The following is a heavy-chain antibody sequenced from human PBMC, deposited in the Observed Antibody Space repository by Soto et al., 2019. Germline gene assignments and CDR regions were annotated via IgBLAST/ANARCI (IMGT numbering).Heavy chain of an antibody. CDR3: ERCLHSESMYLSLAAY. V-gene: IGHV3-66*01. D-gene: IGHD2-2*01. Sequence: EVQLVESGGGLVQPGGSLRLSCAGSGFTVSRNYMTWLRQTPGKGLEWVSVIYAGGTTYYADSVKGRFMISRDISSNTLSLQMDNLRVEDTAVYYCERCLHSESMYLSLAAYWGQGIVVAVSS. CDR2: IYAGGTT. CDR1: GFTVSRNY. J-gene: IGHJ4*02.